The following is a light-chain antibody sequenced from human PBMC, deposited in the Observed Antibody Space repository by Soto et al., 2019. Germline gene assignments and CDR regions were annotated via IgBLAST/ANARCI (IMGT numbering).Light chain of an antibody. Sequence: QSVLTQPASVSGSPGQSITISCTGTSSDIGGYYYVSWYQHRPGKAPKLMIYQVSNRPSGVSYRFSGSKSGNTASLTISGLQAEDEADYYCTSYSSSSTFYVFXTGTKVTVL. CDR1: SSDIGGYYY. J-gene: IGLJ1*01. CDR2: QVS. V-gene: IGLV2-14*01. CDR3: TSYSSSSTFYV.